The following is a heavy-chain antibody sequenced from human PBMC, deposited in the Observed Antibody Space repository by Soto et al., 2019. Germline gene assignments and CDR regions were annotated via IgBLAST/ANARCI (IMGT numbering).Heavy chain of an antibody. CDR1: GCTFTSYA. Sequence: ASVTVSCRASGCTFTSYAMHWVRQAPGQRLEWMGWINAGNGNTKYSQKFQGRVTITRDTSASTAYMELSSLRSEDTAVYYCARPAQISYYDFWSGYYETPPFDYWGQGTLVTVSS. V-gene: IGHV1-3*01. CDR3: ARPAQISYYDFWSGYYETPPFDY. D-gene: IGHD3-3*01. CDR2: INAGNGNT. J-gene: IGHJ4*02.